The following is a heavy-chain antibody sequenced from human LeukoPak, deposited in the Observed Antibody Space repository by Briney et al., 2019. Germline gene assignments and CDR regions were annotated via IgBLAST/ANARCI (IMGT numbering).Heavy chain of an antibody. V-gene: IGHV3-7*01. CDR2: IKQDESEK. J-gene: IGHJ4*02. D-gene: IGHD2-2*01. CDR1: GFSFSSYW. Sequence: GSLRLSCAASGFSFSSYWMSWVRQAPGKGLEWVASIKQDESEKYYVDSVKGRFTISRVNAKNSLYLQMNSLRAEDTAVYYCARDIPATEVDYWGQGVLVTVSS. CDR3: ARDIPATEVDY.